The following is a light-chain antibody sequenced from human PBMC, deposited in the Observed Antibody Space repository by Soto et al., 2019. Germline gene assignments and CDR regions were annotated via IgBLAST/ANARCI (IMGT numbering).Light chain of an antibody. J-gene: IGLJ2*01. CDR2: ESS. CDR3: CSYAGSSTSVV. CDR1: SSDDGSYNL. V-gene: IGLV2-23*01. Sequence: QSVLTQPASVSGSPGQSITISCTGTSSDDGSYNLVSWYQQHPGKAPKLMIYESSKRPSGVSNRFSGSKSGNTASLTISGLQAEDEADYHCCSYAGSSTSVVFGGGTKLTVL.